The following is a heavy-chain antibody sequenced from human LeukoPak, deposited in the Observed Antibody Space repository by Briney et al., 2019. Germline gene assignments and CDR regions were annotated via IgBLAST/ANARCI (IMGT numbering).Heavy chain of an antibody. Sequence: VXQAPGXGXEGVXNIKQDGREKYYVESVKGRFTISRDNAKNSLYLQMNSLRAEDTAVYYCARDGEDFYYYDSSGHGFDYWGQGTLVTVSS. J-gene: IGHJ4*02. CDR3: ARDGEDFYYYDSSGHGFDY. V-gene: IGHV3-7*01. CDR2: IKQDGREK. D-gene: IGHD3-22*01.